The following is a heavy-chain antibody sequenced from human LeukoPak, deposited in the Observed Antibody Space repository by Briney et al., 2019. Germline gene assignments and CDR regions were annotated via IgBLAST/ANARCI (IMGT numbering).Heavy chain of an antibody. CDR3: AREYCSSTSCYYGGDY. CDR2: INPNSGGT. Sequence: GASVKVSCKASGYTFTGYYMHWVRQAPGQGLEWMGWINPNSGGTNYAQKFQGRVTTTRDTSISTAYMELSRLRSDDTAVYYCAREYCSSTSCYYGGDYWGQGTLVTVSS. CDR1: GYTFTGYY. V-gene: IGHV1-2*02. J-gene: IGHJ4*02. D-gene: IGHD2-2*01.